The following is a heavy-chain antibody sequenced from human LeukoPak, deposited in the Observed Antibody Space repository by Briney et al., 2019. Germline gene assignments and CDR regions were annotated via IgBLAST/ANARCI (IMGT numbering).Heavy chain of an antibody. CDR1: GFTFSSYS. CDR3: ARDWSGDDY. CDR2: ISSSSTYI. D-gene: IGHD3-3*01. V-gene: IGHV3-21*01. Sequence: KPGGSLRLSCGASGFTFSSYSMSWVRQAPGKGLEWVSSISSSSTYIYYVDSVKGRFTISRDDAKNSLYLQMNSLRPEDTALYYCARDWSGDDYWGQGTLVTVSS. J-gene: IGHJ4*02.